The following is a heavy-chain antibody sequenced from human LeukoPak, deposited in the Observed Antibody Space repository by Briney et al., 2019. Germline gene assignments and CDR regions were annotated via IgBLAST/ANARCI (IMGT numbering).Heavy chain of an antibody. J-gene: IGHJ4*02. CDR1: GFTFSTEW. CDR2: INPDGSDK. CDR3: ARGISLWNGDS. V-gene: IGHV3-7*01. D-gene: IGHD1-1*01. Sequence: GGSLRLSCAVSGFTFSTEWMTWVRQAPGKGLEWVANINPDGSDKYYVDSVKGRFTISRDNAKNSLYLQMNTLRAEDTAVYYCARGISLWNGDSWGQGTLVSVSS.